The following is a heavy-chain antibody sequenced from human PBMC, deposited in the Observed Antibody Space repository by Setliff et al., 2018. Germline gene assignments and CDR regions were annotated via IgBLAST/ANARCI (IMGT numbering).Heavy chain of an antibody. J-gene: IGHJ4*02. V-gene: IGHV4-4*08. D-gene: IGHD3-22*01. Sequence: PSETLSLTCSVAGGSMSNYFWSWVRRPPGKGLEWIGFISSGGSTIYSPSLKSRVTISVDTSKNQFSLRLTSATAADTAIYYCARNPASGAYYSSRPFHFDYWGQGALVTVSS. CDR1: GGSMSNYF. CDR2: ISSGGST. CDR3: ARNPASGAYYSSRPFHFDY.